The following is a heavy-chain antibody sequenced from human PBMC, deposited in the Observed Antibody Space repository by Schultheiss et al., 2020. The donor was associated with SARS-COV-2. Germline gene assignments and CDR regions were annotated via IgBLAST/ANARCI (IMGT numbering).Heavy chain of an antibody. CDR1: GGSISSGGYY. J-gene: IGHJ1*01. V-gene: IGHV4-31*03. D-gene: IGHD2-15*01. CDR3: AATSDIVVAVATT. Sequence: SETLSLTCTVSGGSISSGGYYWSWIRQHPGKGLEWIGYIYYSGSTYYNPSLKSRVTISADTSKNQFSLNLRSVTATDTAVYYCAATSDIVVAVATTWGRGTLVTVSS. CDR2: IYYSGST.